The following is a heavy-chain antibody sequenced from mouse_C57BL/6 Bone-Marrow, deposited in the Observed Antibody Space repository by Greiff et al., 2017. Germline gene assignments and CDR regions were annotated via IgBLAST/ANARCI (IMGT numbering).Heavy chain of an antibody. D-gene: IGHD1-1*01. CDR3: TTRIYYYGSSYGAMDY. V-gene: IGHV14-4*01. J-gene: IGHJ4*01. CDR1: GFNIKDDY. CDR2: LDPENGDT. Sequence: EVQLQQSGAELVRPGASVKLSCTASGFNIKDDYMHWVKQRPEQGLEWIGWLDPENGDTEYASKFQGKATITADTSSNTAYLQLSSLTSEDTAVYYCTTRIYYYGSSYGAMDYWGQGTSVTVSS.